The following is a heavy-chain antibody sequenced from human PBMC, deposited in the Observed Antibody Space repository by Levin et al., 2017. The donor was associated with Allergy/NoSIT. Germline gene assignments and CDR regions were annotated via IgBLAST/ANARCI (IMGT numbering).Heavy chain of an antibody. V-gene: IGHV3-23*01. D-gene: IGHD6-6*01. Sequence: GESLKISCAASGFTFSSYAMSWVRQAPGKGLEWVSAISGSGGSTYYADSVKGRFTISRDNSKNTLYLQMNSLRAEDTAVYYCAKPSGIAARNDAFDIWGQGTMVTVSS. CDR3: AKPSGIAARNDAFDI. J-gene: IGHJ3*02. CDR2: ISGSGGST. CDR1: GFTFSSYA.